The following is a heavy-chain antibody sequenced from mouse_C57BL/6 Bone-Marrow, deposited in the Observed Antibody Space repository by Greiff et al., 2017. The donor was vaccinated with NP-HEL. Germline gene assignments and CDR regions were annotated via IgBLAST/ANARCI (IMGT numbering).Heavy chain of an antibody. CDR2: IFPGSGST. J-gene: IGHJ1*03. CDR1: GYTFTSHW. D-gene: IGHD1-1*01. Sequence: VQLQQSGPELVRPGASVKISCKAPGYTFTSHWMQWVRQRPGQGLEWIGEIFPGSGSTYYNEKFKGKATLTVDTSSSTAYMQLSSLTSEDSAVYVWARARTSSHLYGSSYDWYFDVWGTGTTVTVSS. CDR3: ARARTSSHLYGSSYDWYFDV. V-gene: IGHV1-56*01.